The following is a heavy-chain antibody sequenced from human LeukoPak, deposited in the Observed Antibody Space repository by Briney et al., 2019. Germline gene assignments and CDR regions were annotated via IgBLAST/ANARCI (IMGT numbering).Heavy chain of an antibody. CDR2: IKQDGREK. V-gene: IGHV3-7*01. CDR1: GFTFTCCW. J-gene: IGHJ4*02. D-gene: IGHD3-16*01. Sequence: PGGSLRLSCAASGFTFTCCWMSWVRQTPGKGLEWVASIKQDGREKFYADSVKGRFTISRDNAKNSLYLQMNSLGAEDTAIYYCGRAFPPLRTSSAGDLWGQGILVTVSS. CDR3: GRAFPPLRTSSAGDL.